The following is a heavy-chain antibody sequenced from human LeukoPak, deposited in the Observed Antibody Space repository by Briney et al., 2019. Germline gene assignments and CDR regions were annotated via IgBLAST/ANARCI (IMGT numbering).Heavy chain of an antibody. D-gene: IGHD2-21*02. V-gene: IGHV4-38-2*01. CDR3: ARSGVPAPFDY. Sequence: PSETLSLTCVVSGYSISSGYYWGWIRQPPGKGLEWIGSIYHSGSTYYNPSLKSRVAISVDTSKNQFSLKLTSVTAADTAVYYCARSGVPAPFDYWGQGTLVTVSS. CDR1: GYSISSGYY. CDR2: IYHSGST. J-gene: IGHJ4*02.